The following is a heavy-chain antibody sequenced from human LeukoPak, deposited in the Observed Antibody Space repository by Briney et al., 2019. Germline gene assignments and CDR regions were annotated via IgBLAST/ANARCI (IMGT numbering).Heavy chain of an antibody. CDR2: IRSKAYGGTT. J-gene: IGHJ4*02. CDR3: TRDSYYYDSSGPEDIDY. D-gene: IGHD3-22*01. V-gene: IGHV3-49*04. Sequence: GGSLRLSCTASGFTFGDYAMSWVRQAPGKGLEWVGFIRSKAYGGTTEYAASVKGRFTISRDDSKSIVYLQMNSLKTEDTAVYYCTRDSYYYDSSGPEDIDYWGQGTLVTVSS. CDR1: GFTFGDYA.